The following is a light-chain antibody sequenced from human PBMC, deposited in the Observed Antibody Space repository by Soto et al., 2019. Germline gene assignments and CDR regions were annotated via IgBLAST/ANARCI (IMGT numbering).Light chain of an antibody. CDR1: SFNIGNNY. CDR3: GTWDNGLSAGV. CDR2: DNN. J-gene: IGLJ1*01. V-gene: IGLV1-51*01. Sequence: QSALTQPPSVSAAPGQKVTISCSGSSFNIGNNYVSWYQQFPGTAPKLLIYDNNKRPSGVPDRFSGSKSETSATLGITGLQTGDEADYYCGTWDNGLSAGVFGTGTKVTV.